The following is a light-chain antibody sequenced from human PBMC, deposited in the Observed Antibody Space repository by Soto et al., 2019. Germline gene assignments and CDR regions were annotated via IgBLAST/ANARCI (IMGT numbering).Light chain of an antibody. Sequence: DIVMTQSPDSLAVSLGERATINCKSSQSVLHSSNNKNYLTWYQQKPGQPPKLLIYWASTRDSGVPDRFSGSGSGTDFTLTISSLQAEDVAVYYCQQYYDLPYTFGQGTKLEIK. CDR2: WAS. J-gene: IGKJ2*01. V-gene: IGKV4-1*01. CDR3: QQYYDLPYT. CDR1: QSVLHSSNNKNY.